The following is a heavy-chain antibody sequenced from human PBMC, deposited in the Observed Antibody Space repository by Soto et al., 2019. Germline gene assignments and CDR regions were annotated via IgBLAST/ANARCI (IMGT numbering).Heavy chain of an antibody. CDR3: ARDRRDRSSWTADYYYYGMDV. V-gene: IGHV4-30-4*01. D-gene: IGHD6-13*01. J-gene: IGHJ6*02. Sequence: SETLSLTCTVSGGSISSGDDYWIWIRQPPGKGLEWIGYIYYSGSTYYNPSLKRRVSISVDASKNQFSLKLSSVNAEEKAVYYCARDRRDRSSWTADYYYYGMDVWGQGTTVTVSS. CDR1: GGSISSGDDY. CDR2: IYYSGST.